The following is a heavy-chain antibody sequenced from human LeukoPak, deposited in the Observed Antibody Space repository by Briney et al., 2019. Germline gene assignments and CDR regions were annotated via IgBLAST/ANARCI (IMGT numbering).Heavy chain of an antibody. CDR2: IEQDGSEK. D-gene: IGHD3-22*01. Sequence: PGGSLRLSCAASGFTFSSYWMSWVRQAPGKGLEWVANIEQDGSEKYYVDSVKGRFTISRDNAKNSLYLQMNSLRAEDTALYYCAKDYYYDSSGPFDYWGQGTLVTVSS. CDR1: GFTFSSYW. J-gene: IGHJ4*02. V-gene: IGHV3-7*03. CDR3: AKDYYYDSSGPFDY.